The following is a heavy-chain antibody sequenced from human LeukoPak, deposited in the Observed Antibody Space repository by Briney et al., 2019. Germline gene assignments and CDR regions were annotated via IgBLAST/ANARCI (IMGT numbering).Heavy chain of an antibody. D-gene: IGHD6-13*01. V-gene: IGHV4-34*01. CDR3: AGSSWYTRYFDY. Sequence: SETLSLTCAVYSGSFSGYYWSWIRQPPGKGLEWIGEINHSGSTNYNPSLKSRVTISVDTSKNQFSLKLSSVTAADTAVYYCAGSSWYTRYFDYWGQGTLVTVSS. CDR1: SGSFSGYY. CDR2: INHSGST. J-gene: IGHJ4*02.